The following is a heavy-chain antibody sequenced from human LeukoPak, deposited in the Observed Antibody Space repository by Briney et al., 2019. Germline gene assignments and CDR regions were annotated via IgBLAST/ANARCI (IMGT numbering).Heavy chain of an antibody. V-gene: IGHV3-30-3*01. CDR2: ISYDGSNK. J-gene: IGHJ3*02. D-gene: IGHD3-10*01. CDR3: ARGSGITMVRGVIPANPNDAFDI. CDR1: GFTFSSYA. Sequence: GRSLRLSCAASGFTFSSYAMHWVRQAPGKGLEWVAVISYDGSNKYYADSVKGRFTISRDNSKNTLYLQMNSLRAEDTAVYYCARGSGITMVRGVIPANPNDAFDIWGQGTMVTVSS.